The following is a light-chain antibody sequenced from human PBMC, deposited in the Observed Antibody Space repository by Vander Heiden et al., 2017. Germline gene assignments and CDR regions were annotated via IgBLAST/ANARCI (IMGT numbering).Light chain of an antibody. CDR3: QQYGSSPWT. CDR1: QSVSSSY. V-gene: IGKV3-20*01. J-gene: IGKJ1*01. CDR2: GAS. Sequence: EIVLTPSPGTLSLSPGERATLSCRASQSVSSSYLAWYQQKPGQAPRLLIYGASSRATGIPDRFSGSGSETDFTLTISRLEPEDFAVYYCQQYGSSPWTFGQGTKVEIK.